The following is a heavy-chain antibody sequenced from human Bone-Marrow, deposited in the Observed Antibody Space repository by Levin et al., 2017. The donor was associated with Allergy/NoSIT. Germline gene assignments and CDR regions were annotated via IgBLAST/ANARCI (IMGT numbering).Heavy chain of an antibody. CDR3: ALAGYSSTLLPYYLDS. CDR2: IYYDVSYK. D-gene: IGHD6-13*01. Sequence: GESLKISCAASGFTFSSNGMHWVRQAPGKGLEWVAVIYYDVSYKYYADSVKGRFTISRDNSKDTLYLQMNSLRAEDTAVYYCALAGYSSTLLPYYLDSWGLGTLVTVSS. V-gene: IGHV3-33*01. J-gene: IGHJ4*02. CDR1: GFTFSSNG.